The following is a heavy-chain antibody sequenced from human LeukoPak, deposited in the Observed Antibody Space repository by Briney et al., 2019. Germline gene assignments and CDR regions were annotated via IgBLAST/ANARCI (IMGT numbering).Heavy chain of an antibody. D-gene: IGHD6-19*01. V-gene: IGHV6-1*01. CDR2: TYYRSKWYN. CDR1: GDRVSSNSAA. Sequence: SQTLSLTCAISGDRVSSNSAAWNCIRQSPSRGLEWQGRTYYRSKWYNDYEVSVKSRLTNNQDPSKNQFSLQLNSVTPEDTAVYYCARDRSRVAVPFDYWGQGTLVTVSS. CDR3: ARDRSRVAVPFDY. J-gene: IGHJ4*02.